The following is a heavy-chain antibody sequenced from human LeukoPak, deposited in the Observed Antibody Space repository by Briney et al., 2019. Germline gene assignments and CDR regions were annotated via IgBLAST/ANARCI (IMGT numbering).Heavy chain of an antibody. V-gene: IGHV4-34*01. CDR2: INHSGST. CDR1: GGSFSGYY. D-gene: IGHD3-22*01. Sequence: SETLSLTCAVYGGSFSGYYWSWIRQPPGKGLEWIGEINHSGSTNYNPSLKSRVTISVDTSKNQFSLKLSSVTAADTAVYYCARAHPMIVVVISPNYFDYWGQGTLVTVSS. J-gene: IGHJ4*02. CDR3: ARAHPMIVVVISPNYFDY.